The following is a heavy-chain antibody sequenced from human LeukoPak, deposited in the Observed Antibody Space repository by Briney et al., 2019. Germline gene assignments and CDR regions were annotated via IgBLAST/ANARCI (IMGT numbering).Heavy chain of an antibody. V-gene: IGHV4-59*01. CDR3: ARAPPGDTIFRVVSVNWFDP. CDR2: IYYSGST. D-gene: IGHD3-3*01. J-gene: IGHJ5*02. Sequence: SETLSLTCTVSGGSISSYYWSWIRQPPGKGLEWIGYIYYSGSTNYNPSLKSRVTISLDTSKNQFSLRLSSVTAADTAVYYCARAPPGDTIFRVVSVNWFDPWGQGTLVTVSS. CDR1: GGSISSYY.